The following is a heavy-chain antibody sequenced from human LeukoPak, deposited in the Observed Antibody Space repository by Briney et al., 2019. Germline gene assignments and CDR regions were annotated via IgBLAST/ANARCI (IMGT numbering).Heavy chain of an antibody. CDR2: IYYSGST. D-gene: IGHD3-10*01. Sequence: PSETLSLTCTVPGGSISSYYWSWIRQPPGKGLEWIGYIYYSGSTNYNPSLKSRVTISVDTSKNQFSLKLSSVTAADTAVYYCAREKPYGSGSYSDCWGQGTLATVSS. V-gene: IGHV4-59*01. CDR1: GGSISSYY. CDR3: AREKPYGSGSYSDC. J-gene: IGHJ4*02.